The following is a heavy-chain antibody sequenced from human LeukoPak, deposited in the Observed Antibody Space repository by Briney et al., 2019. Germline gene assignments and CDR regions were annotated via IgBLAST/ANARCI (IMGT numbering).Heavy chain of an antibody. CDR1: GFTFSKYW. CDR3: ARGGENTAMVTHNALDI. Sequence: QTGGSLRLSCAASGFTFSKYWMSWVRQAPGKGLEWVANIKPDGSEKYYVDSVKGRFTISSDNAKTSLYLQMNSLRAEDTAVYYCARGGENTAMVTHNALDIWGQGTMVTVSS. J-gene: IGHJ3*02. D-gene: IGHD5-18*01. CDR2: IKPDGSEK. V-gene: IGHV3-7*01.